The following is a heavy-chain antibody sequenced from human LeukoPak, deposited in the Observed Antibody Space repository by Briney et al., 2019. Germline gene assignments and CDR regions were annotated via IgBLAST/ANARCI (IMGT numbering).Heavy chain of an antibody. J-gene: IGHJ5*02. CDR3: AKFPNYDILTGYPFDP. CDR1: GFTFGSYA. V-gene: IGHV3-23*01. Sequence: GGSLRLSCTASGFTFGSYAMSWVRQAPGKGLEWVSGISGSGGSTYYADSVKGRFTISRDNSKNTLYVQMNSLRAEDTAVYYCAKFPNYDILTGYPFDPWGQGTLVTVSS. CDR2: ISGSGGST. D-gene: IGHD3-9*01.